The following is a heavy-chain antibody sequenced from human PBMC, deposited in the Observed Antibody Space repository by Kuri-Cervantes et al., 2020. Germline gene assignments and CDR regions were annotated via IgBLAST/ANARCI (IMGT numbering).Heavy chain of an antibody. CDR2: IRYDGSNK. J-gene: IGHJ3*02. CDR3: AKDDTSGLDAFDI. D-gene: IGHD3-22*01. V-gene: IGHV3-30*02. CDR1: GFTFSDYG. Sequence: GESLKISCAASGFTFSDYGFHWVRQAPGKGLEWVAFIRYDGSNKYYADSVKGRFTISRDNSKNTLYLQMNSLRAEDTAVYYCAKDDTSGLDAFDIWGQGTMVTVSS.